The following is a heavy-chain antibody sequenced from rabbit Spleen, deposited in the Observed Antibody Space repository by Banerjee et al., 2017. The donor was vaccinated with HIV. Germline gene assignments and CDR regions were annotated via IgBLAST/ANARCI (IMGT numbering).Heavy chain of an antibody. CDR3: ARGSAAMAMVITGFYLTL. V-gene: IGHV1S40*01. D-gene: IGHD2-1*01. CDR1: GFSFSTTYY. CDR2: GYPDGIGST. J-gene: IGHJ4*01. Sequence: QQLVESGGGLVKPGASLTLTCKASGFSFSTTYYICWVRQAPGKGLEWIGCGYPDGIGSTAYASWAKGRFTISKSSSSTVTLQMTSLTAADTATYFCARGSAAMAMVITGFYLTLWGPGTLVTVS.